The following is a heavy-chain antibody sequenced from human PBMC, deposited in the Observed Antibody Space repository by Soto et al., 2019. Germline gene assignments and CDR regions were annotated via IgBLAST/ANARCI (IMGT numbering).Heavy chain of an antibody. V-gene: IGHV5-51*01. D-gene: IGHD2-15*01. CDR1: GYSFTSYW. CDR3: ASLDCSGGSGYSFGRCCGMDV. Sequence: GESLKISCKASGYSFTSYWPGSVRHIPGKGLDSKGIIYPGDSDNRYSPAFQGQVTISADKSSSTAYLRWSSLKASDTAMYYCASLDCSGGSGYSFGRCCGMDVWGQGSTVTVSS. CDR2: IYPGDSDN. J-gene: IGHJ6*02.